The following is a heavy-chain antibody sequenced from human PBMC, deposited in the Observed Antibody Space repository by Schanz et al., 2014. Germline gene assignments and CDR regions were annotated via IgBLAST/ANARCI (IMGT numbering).Heavy chain of an antibody. CDR2: TRYDGNNK. CDR3: ARGDPVAGLDY. J-gene: IGHJ4*02. CDR1: GFTFSRYG. Sequence: VQLLESGGGLVQPGGSLRLSCAASGFTFSRYGMHWVRQAPGKGLEWVAATRYDGNNKYYVDSVKGRFTISRDNSKNTVYLQMNSLRGEDTGMYYCARGDPVAGLDYWGRGTLVTVSS. V-gene: IGHV3-33*01.